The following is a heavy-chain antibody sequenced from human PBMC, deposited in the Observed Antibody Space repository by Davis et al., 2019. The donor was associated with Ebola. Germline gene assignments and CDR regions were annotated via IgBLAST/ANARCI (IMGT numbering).Heavy chain of an antibody. CDR3: ARAKYDTIFGVVTLGYFDY. CDR1: GFTFSSYS. V-gene: IGHV3-21*01. Sequence: GESLKISCAASGFTFSSYSMNWVRQAPGKGLEWVSSISSSSSYIYYADSVKGRFTISRDNAKNSLYLQMNSLRAEDTAVYYCARAKYDTIFGVVTLGYFDYWGQGTLVTVSS. CDR2: ISSSSSYI. D-gene: IGHD3-3*01. J-gene: IGHJ4*02.